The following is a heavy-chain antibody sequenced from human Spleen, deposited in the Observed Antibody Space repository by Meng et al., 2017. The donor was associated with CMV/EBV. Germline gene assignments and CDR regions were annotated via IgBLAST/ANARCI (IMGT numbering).Heavy chain of an antibody. V-gene: IGHV3-72*01. CDR3: ARVGYCTTTKCSHWFDP. D-gene: IGHD2-2*01. CDR2: NRNKANSYTT. J-gene: IGHJ5*02. Sequence: GESLKISCAASGFTFSDHYMDWVRQAPGKGLEWVGRNRNKANSYTTEYAVSVKGRFTISRDDSENSLYLQMNSLKTEDTAMYYCARVGYCTTTKCSHWFDPWGQGTLVTVSS. CDR1: GFTFSDHY.